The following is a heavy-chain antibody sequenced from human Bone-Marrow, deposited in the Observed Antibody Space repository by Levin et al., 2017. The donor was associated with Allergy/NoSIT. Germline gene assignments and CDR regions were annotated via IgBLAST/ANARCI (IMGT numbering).Heavy chain of an antibody. CDR3: ARGHSSSWYDYYYYYGMDV. Sequence: GESLKISCAASGFTFSSYDMHWVRQATGKGLEWVSAIGTAGDTYYPGSVKGRFTISRENAKNSLYLQMNSLRAGDTAVYYCARGHSSSWYDYYYYYGMDVWGQGTTVTVSS. D-gene: IGHD6-13*01. V-gene: IGHV3-13*01. J-gene: IGHJ6*02. CDR2: IGTAGDT. CDR1: GFTFSSYD.